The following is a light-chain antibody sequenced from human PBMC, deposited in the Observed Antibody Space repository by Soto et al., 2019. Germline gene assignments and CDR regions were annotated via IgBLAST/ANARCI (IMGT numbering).Light chain of an antibody. J-gene: IGLJ2*01. Sequence: QSVLTQPPSVSGAPGQRVTISCTGTSSNIGANYAVHWYQQHPGTGPRLLIYGNNRRPSGVPDRFSGSKSGNTASLTISGLQAEDAADYYCSSYTSSTTEVFGGGTKLTVL. V-gene: IGLV1-40*01. CDR2: GNN. CDR3: SSYTSSTTEV. CDR1: SSNIGANYA.